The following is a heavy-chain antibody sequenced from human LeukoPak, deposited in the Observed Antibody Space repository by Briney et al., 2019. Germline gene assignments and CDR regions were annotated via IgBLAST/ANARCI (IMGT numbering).Heavy chain of an antibody. CDR1: GYTFTSYG. CDR3: ARGEWSNSLPPWTAAV. V-gene: IGHV1-18*01. D-gene: IGHD3-3*01. CDR2: ISAYNGNT. J-gene: IGHJ6*02. Sequence: GASVKVSCKASGYTFTSYGISWVRQAPGQGLEWMGWISAYNGNTNYAQKLQGRVTMTTDTSTSTAYMELRSLRSDDTAVYYCARGEWSNSLPPWTAAVWGQGTTVTVSS.